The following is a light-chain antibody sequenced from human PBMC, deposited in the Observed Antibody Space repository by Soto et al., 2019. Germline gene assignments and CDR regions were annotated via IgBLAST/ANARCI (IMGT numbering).Light chain of an antibody. Sequence: QSALTQPPSASGSPGQSVTISCTGTSSDVGGYNYVSWYQQHPGKVPKLMIYEVTKRPSGVPDRFSGSKSGNTASLTVSGPQAEDEADYYCSSHGGANNFYVFGTGTKVTVL. V-gene: IGLV2-8*01. CDR2: EVT. CDR1: SSDVGGYNY. CDR3: SSHGGANNFYV. J-gene: IGLJ1*01.